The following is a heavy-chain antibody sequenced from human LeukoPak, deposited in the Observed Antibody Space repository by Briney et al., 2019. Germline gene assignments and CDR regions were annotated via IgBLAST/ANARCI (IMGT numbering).Heavy chain of an antibody. V-gene: IGHV3-30-3*01. D-gene: IGHD2-2*01. J-gene: IGHJ6*02. CDR3: ARGPKCQLLSGMDV. Sequence: GGSLRLSCAASGFTFSSYAMHWVRQAPGKGLEWVAVISYDGSIKYYADSVKGRFTISRDNSKNTLYLQMNGLRAEDTAVYYCARGPKCQLLSGMDVWGQGTTVTVS. CDR2: ISYDGSIK. CDR1: GFTFSSYA.